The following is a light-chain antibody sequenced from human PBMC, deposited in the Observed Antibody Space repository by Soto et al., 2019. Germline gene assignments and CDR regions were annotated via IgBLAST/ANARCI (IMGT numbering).Light chain of an antibody. J-gene: IGLJ3*02. CDR2: GNS. V-gene: IGLV1-40*01. Sequence: QSVLTQPPSVSGAPGQRVTISCTGSSSNIGAGYDVHWYQQFPGTAPKLLIHGNSNRPSRVPDRFSGSKSGTSDSLAITGLQAEDEADYYCQSYDSSLSGSVFGGGTKLTVL. CDR3: QSYDSSLSGSV. CDR1: SSNIGAGYD.